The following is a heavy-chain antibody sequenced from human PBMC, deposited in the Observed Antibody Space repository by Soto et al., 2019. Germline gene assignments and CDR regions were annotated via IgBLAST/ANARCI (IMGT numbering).Heavy chain of an antibody. D-gene: IGHD4-17*01. J-gene: IGHJ4*02. CDR2: ISYDGSNK. V-gene: IGHV3-30*18. CDR1: GFTFSSYG. Sequence: GGSLRLSCAASGFTFSSYGMHWVRQAPGKGLEWVAVISYDGSNKYYADSVKGRFTISRDNSKNTLYLQMNSLRAEDTAVYYCAKDHDYGDYECDYWGQGTLVTVSS. CDR3: AKDHDYGDYECDY.